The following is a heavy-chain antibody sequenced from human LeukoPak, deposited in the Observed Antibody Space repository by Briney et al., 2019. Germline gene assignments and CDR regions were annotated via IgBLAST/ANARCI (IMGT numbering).Heavy chain of an antibody. CDR3: ARDRGSYYGPYYYGTDV. CDR1: GFTFSSYG. Sequence: PGGSLRLSCAASGFTFSSYGMHWVRQAPGKGLEWVAVIWYDGSNKYYADSVKGRFTISRDNSKNTLYLQMNSLRAEDTAVYYCARDRGSYYGPYYYGTDVWGQGTTVTVSS. V-gene: IGHV3-33*01. CDR2: IWYDGSNK. D-gene: IGHD1-26*01. J-gene: IGHJ6*02.